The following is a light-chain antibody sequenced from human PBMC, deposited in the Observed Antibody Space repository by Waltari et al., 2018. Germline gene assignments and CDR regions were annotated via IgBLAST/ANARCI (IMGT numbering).Light chain of an antibody. CDR1: NLGNTF. J-gene: IGLJ1*01. CDR3: LAWDFSTAWT. V-gene: IGLV3-1*01. CDR2: QDK. Sequence: SSGLTQPPSVSVSTGQTAPITCSGSNLGNTFASWYQQRPGQSPVLVIYQDKKRPSGIPERFSGSNSGYTATLTISGALPMDEADYYCLAWDFSTAWTFGTGTRVTVL.